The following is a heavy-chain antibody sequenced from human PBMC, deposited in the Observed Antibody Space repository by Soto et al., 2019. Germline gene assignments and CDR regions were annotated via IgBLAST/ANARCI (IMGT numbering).Heavy chain of an antibody. CDR2: INPSGGST. V-gene: IGHV1-46*01. CDR1: GYPFTSYF. J-gene: IGHJ6*02. D-gene: IGHD2-8*01. Sequence: ASVKVSCKASGYPFTSYFMHWVRQAPGQGLAWMGIINPSGGSTSYAQKLQGRVTITADESTSTAYMELSSLRCEGTAVYYCARDRLPVMVKRPRGYYYGMDVWGQGTTVTVSS. CDR3: ARDRLPVMVKRPRGYYYGMDV.